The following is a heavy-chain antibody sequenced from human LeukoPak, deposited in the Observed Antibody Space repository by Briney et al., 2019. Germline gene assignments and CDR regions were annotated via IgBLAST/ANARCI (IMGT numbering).Heavy chain of an antibody. CDR2: LRAGGPYGTEK. CDR3: AKDGYGGNSGVIDY. J-gene: IGHJ4*02. CDR1: GFNFNTFI. D-gene: IGHD4-23*01. V-gene: IGHV3-30*02. Sequence: GGSLRLSCATSGFNFNTFIMHWVRQGPGKGLEWVTFLRAGGPYGTEKFYADSVKGRFTISTDNSKNTLFLQMNSLRPEDTAVYYCAKDGYGGNSGVIDYWGQGTLVTVSS.